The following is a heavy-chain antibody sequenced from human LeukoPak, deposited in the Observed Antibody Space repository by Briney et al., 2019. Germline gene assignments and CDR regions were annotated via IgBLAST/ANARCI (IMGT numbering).Heavy chain of an antibody. CDR2: IGTYGGDT. Sequence: GASVKVSCKATSRISWVRQAPGQGLEWMGWIGTYGGDTYYAQKFQGRITVTTDTSTSTVYMELRNLRSDDTAVYYCAGGSGTYFGYWGQGTLVTVSS. CDR1: TSR. D-gene: IGHD3-10*01. J-gene: IGHJ4*02. V-gene: IGHV1-18*01. CDR3: AGGSGTYFGY.